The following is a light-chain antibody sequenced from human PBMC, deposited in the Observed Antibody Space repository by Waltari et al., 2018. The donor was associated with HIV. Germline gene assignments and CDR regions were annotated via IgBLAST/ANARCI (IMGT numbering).Light chain of an antibody. CDR2: DVS. CDR3: NSYTTSSTLHVV. V-gene: IGLV2-14*03. CDR1: SRDVGGYNY. J-gene: IGLJ2*01. Sequence: QSALTQPASVSGSPGQSITISCTGTSRDVGGYNYVSWYQHHPGKAPKLMIYDVSNPPSGVSKRFSGSKAGNTASLTISGLQAEDEADYYCNSYTTSSTLHVVFGGGTKLTVL.